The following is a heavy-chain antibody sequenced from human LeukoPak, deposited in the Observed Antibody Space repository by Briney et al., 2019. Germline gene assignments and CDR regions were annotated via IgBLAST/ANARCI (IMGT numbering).Heavy chain of an antibody. V-gene: IGHV3-7*01. D-gene: IGHD3-22*01. CDR2: IEQDGSEK. CDR1: GFTFSNYW. J-gene: IGHJ6*03. Sequence: GGSLRLSCAASGFTFSNYWMTWVRQAPGKGLEWVANIEQDGSEKYYVDSVRGRFTISRDNAKNSLNLQMNSLRAEDTAVYYCARGASVHYYDSSGFGYYYYYMDVWGKGTTVTVSS. CDR3: ARGASVHYYDSSGFGYYYYYMDV.